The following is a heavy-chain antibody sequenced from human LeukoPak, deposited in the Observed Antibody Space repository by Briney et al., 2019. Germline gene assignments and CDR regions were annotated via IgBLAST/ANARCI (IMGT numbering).Heavy chain of an antibody. CDR2: IYYSGST. V-gene: IGHV4-30-4*08. CDR1: GGSISSYY. CDR3: ARANYDFWSGYPDY. J-gene: IGHJ4*02. D-gene: IGHD3-3*01. Sequence: SETLSLTCTVSGGSISSYYWSWIRQPPGKGLEWIGYIYYSGSTYYNLSLKSRVTISVDTSKNQFSLKLSSVTAADTAVYYCARANYDFWSGYPDYWGQGTLVTVSS.